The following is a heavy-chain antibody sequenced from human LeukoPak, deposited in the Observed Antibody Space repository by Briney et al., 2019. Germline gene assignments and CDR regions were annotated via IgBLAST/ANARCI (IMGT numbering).Heavy chain of an antibody. D-gene: IGHD2-21*01. CDR3: TSGGYSYSKCGGDCNYLHS. J-gene: IGHJ4*02. V-gene: IGHV3-73*01. CDR1: GFTFSGSG. Sequence: PGGSLRLSCAASGFTFSGSGMHWVRQASGKGLEWVGRIRSKANSYATAYAASVKGRFIISRDDSKNTAYLQMNSLKTEDTAVYYCTSGGYSYSKCGGDCNYLHSWGQGTLVTVSS. CDR2: IRSKANSYAT.